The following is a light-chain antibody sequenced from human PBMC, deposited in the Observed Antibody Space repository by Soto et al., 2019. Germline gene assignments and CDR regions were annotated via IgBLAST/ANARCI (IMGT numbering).Light chain of an antibody. CDR2: ADS. Sequence: QSVLTQPASVSGSPGLSITISCTGTSSDVGGYNLVSWYQHHPGKVPKLIISADSKRPSGVSNRFAGSKSGITASLTISGLQPDDEADYYCCSYAGGDTYVFGTGTKLTVL. J-gene: IGLJ1*01. CDR3: CSYAGGDTYV. CDR1: SSDVGGYNL. V-gene: IGLV2-23*01.